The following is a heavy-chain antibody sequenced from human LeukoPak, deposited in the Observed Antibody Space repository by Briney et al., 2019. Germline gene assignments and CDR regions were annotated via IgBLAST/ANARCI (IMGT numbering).Heavy chain of an antibody. V-gene: IGHV3-48*01. CDR2: ISSGGGTI. CDR1: GFTFSTYS. D-gene: IGHD3-10*01. CDR3: ARDPAGPGIYYDY. Sequence: GGSLRLSCVASGFTFSTYSMNWVRQAPGKGREGMSYISSGGGTIHYADSVKGRFTISRDNAKNSLYLQMDSLRAEDTAVYYCARDPAGPGIYYDYWGQGTLVTVSS. J-gene: IGHJ4*02.